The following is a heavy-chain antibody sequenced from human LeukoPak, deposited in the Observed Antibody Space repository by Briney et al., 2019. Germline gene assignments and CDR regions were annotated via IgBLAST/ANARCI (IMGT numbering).Heavy chain of an antibody. CDR3: ARDGSYYGSGSYYKADY. CDR2: ISAYNGNT. Sequence: GAPVKVSCKASGYTFTSYGISWVRQAPGQGLEWMGWISAYNGNTNYAQKLQGRVTMTRDTSISTAYMELSRLRSDDTAVYYCARDGSYYGSGSYYKADYWGQGTLVTVSS. V-gene: IGHV1-18*01. CDR1: GYTFTSYG. D-gene: IGHD3-10*01. J-gene: IGHJ4*02.